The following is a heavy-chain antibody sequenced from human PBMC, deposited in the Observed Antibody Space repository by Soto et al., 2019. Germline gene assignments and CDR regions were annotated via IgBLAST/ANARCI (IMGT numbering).Heavy chain of an antibody. D-gene: IGHD3-22*01. CDR1: GFTFSSYG. V-gene: IGHV3-33*01. CDR2: IWYDGSNK. J-gene: IGHJ4*02. CDR3: ARDPYVSWLADRSGYHVRYLDD. Sequence: QVQLVESGGGVVQPGRSLRLSCAASGFTFSSYGMHWVRQAPGKGLEWVAVIWYDGSNKYYADSVKGRFTISRDNSKNTLYMEMNSLRAEDKAVYYCARDPYVSWLADRSGYHVRYLDDWGQGTMVTVSS.